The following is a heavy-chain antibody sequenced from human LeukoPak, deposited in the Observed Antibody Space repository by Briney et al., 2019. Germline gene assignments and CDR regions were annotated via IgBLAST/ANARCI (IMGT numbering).Heavy chain of an antibody. Sequence: SETLSLTCAVYGGSFSGYYWSWIRQPPGKGLEWIGEINHSGSTNYNPSLKSRVTISVDTSKNQFSLKLSSVTAADTAVYYCARVRFLEWLLRPHYYYYCMDVWGKGTTVTVSS. CDR3: ARVRFLEWLLRPHYYYYCMDV. D-gene: IGHD3-3*01. CDR2: INHSGST. CDR1: GGSFSGYY. J-gene: IGHJ6*03. V-gene: IGHV4-34*01.